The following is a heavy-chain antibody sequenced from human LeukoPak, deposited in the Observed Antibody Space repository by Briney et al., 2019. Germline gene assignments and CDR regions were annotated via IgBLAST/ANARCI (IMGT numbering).Heavy chain of an antibody. J-gene: IGHJ4*02. CDR3: ARVGLGYCSGGSCYSLDY. Sequence: PGGSLRLSCAASGFTFSSYSMNWVRQAPGKGLEWVSSISSSSSYIYYADSVKGRFTISRDNAKNSLYLRMNSLRAEDTAVYYCARVGLGYCSGGSCYSLDYWGQGTLVTVSS. D-gene: IGHD2-15*01. CDR2: ISSSSSYI. CDR1: GFTFSSYS. V-gene: IGHV3-21*01.